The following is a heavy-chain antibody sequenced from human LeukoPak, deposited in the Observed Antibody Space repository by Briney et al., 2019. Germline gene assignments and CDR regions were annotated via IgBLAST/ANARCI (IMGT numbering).Heavy chain of an antibody. V-gene: IGHV3-21*04. CDR3: AKLGDYGDYFDY. J-gene: IGHJ4*02. Sequence: PGGSLRLSCAASGFTFSSYSMNWVRQAPGKGLEWVSSISSSSSYIYYADSVKGRFTISRDNAKNSLYLQMNSLRAEDMALYYCAKLGDYGDYFDYWGQGTLVTVSS. CDR2: ISSSSSYI. CDR1: GFTFSSYS. D-gene: IGHD4-17*01.